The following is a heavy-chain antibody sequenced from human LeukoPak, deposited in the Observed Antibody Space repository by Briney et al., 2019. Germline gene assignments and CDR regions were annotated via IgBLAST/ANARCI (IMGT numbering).Heavy chain of an antibody. CDR3: AKDFDIVVVPAPGWFDP. Sequence: GGSLRLSCAASGFTFSLYGMHWVRQAPGKGLEWVAVVSYDGSNKYYADSVKGRFTISRDNSKNTLYLQMNSLRAEDTAVYYCAKDFDIVVVPAPGWFDPWGQGTLVTVSS. CDR1: GFTFSLYG. J-gene: IGHJ5*02. D-gene: IGHD2-2*01. V-gene: IGHV3-30*19. CDR2: VSYDGSNK.